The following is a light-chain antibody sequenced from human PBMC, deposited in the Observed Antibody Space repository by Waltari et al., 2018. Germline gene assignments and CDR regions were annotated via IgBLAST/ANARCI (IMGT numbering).Light chain of an antibody. J-gene: IGKJ2*01. Sequence: EIVMTQSPATLSVSPGETVTLPCRASQSVSRNLAWYQQQRPGQAPRLLIHGASTRATGIPVRFSGSGSGTDFTLTISSLQSEDYAVYYCQQYYDWPPYTFGQGTKVEIK. V-gene: IGKV3-15*01. CDR2: GAS. CDR3: QQYYDWPPYT. CDR1: QSVSRN.